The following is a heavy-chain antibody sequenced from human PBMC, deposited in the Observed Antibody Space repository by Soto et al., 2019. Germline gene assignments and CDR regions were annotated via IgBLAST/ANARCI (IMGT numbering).Heavy chain of an antibody. J-gene: IGHJ3*02. Sequence: QGQLVQSGAEVKKHGASVKVSFKDSGYTCTSYDINWVRQATGQVLAWMGWMNPNSGNPGYAQKFQVRVTITRNAAQITAYMELSSRRSEDAALYYCSRGWSTIFGMVMTGNVDSLDIWGQGTMVTVSS. CDR1: GYTCTSYD. CDR3: SRGWSTIFGMVMTGNVDSLDI. V-gene: IGHV1-8*01. CDR2: MNPNSGNP. D-gene: IGHD3-3*01.